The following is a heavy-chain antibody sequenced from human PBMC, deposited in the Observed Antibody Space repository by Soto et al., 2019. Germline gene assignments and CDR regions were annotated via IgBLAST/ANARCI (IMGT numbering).Heavy chain of an antibody. CDR1: GGTFSSYR. CDR3: VRDSGAKLSSS. J-gene: IGHJ4*02. Sequence: SVKVSCKASGGTFSSYRINWVRQAPGQGLEWVGEIVPIYRTADYAQEFQDRVTITADESARTTYMELRSLKSQDTAVYYCVRDSGAKLSSSWGQGTLVTVSS. CDR2: IVPIYRTA. V-gene: IGHV1-69*13. D-gene: IGHD6-13*01.